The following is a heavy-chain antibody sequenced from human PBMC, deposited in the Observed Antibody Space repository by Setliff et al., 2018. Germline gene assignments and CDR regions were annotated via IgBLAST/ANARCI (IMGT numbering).Heavy chain of an antibody. CDR1: GFTFSIYS. D-gene: IGHD3-3*01. CDR3: AKDLASWSPDR. CDR2: ISATGGAT. J-gene: IGHJ4*02. V-gene: IGHV3-23*01. Sequence: RLSCAASGFTFSIYSMSWVRQAPGKGLEWVALISATGGATCYADSVKGRFTIFRDNSKNSLYLQMNDLRAEDTAVYYCAKDLASWSPDRWGLGTLVTVSS.